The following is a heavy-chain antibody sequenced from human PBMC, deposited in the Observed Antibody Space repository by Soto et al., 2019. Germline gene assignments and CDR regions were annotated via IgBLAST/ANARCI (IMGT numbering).Heavy chain of an antibody. J-gene: IGHJ5*02. V-gene: IGHV4-59*01. CDR2: FCYTGST. Sequence: SETLSLTCTVSGGSISGRCWSWVRQSPGEGLEWIGYFCYTGSTNYNPSLKSRVTISVDRSKTQCSLKLTSVTAADTAVYYCAKSHYDSSGYYIIDHWGQGTLVTVSS. CDR1: GGSISGRC. CDR3: AKSHYDSSGYYIIDH. D-gene: IGHD3-22*01.